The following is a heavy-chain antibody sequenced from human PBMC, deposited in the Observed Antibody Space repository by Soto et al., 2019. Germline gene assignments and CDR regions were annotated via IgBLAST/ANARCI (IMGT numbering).Heavy chain of an antibody. CDR3: ARRYNYGSPNVFDF. V-gene: IGHV4-59*01. CDR1: GGSIIGYY. CDR2: VYDSGHT. D-gene: IGHD5-18*01. Sequence: PSETLSLTCSLSGGSIIGYYWNWIRQPPGKGLEWIGRVYDSGHTIYSPSLKDRVTISVDTSNNQFSLRLNSVTPADTAVYYCARRYNYGSPNVFDFWGQGAKVTVSS. J-gene: IGHJ3*01.